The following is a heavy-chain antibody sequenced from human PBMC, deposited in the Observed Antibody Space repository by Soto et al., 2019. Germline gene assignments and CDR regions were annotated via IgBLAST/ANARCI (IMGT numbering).Heavy chain of an antibody. D-gene: IGHD2-15*01. V-gene: IGHV4-59*01. J-gene: IGHJ4*02. CDR2: IYYSGST. CDR1: GGSISSYY. Sequence: SETLSLTCTVSGGSISSYYWSWIRQPPGKGLEWIGYIYYSGSTNYNPSLKSRVTISVDTSKNQFSLKLSSVTAADTAVYYCAREDCSGGSCPFAYWGQGTLVTVSS. CDR3: AREDCSGGSCPFAY.